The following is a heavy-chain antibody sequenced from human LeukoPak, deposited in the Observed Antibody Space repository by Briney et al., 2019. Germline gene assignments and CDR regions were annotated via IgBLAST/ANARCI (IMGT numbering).Heavy chain of an antibody. D-gene: IGHD3-22*01. J-gene: IGHJ4*02. CDR2: INHSGST. V-gene: IGHV4-34*01. CDR3: ARGVARTYYSDTSGYAAADY. CDR1: GESFSGYY. Sequence: SETLSLTRAVYGESFSGYYWSWIRQPPGKGLEWIGEINHSGSTNYNPSLKSRVTISVDTSKNQFSLKLSSVTAADTAVYYCARGVARTYYSDTSGYAAADYWGQGTLVTVSS.